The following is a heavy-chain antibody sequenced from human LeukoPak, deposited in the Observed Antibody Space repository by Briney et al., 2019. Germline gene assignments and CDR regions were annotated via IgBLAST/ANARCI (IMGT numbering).Heavy chain of an antibody. CDR3: AKYGPQDSGSSHFDY. V-gene: IGHV3-23*01. Sequence: PTGGSLRLSCAASGFAFSSYAMSWVRQAPGKGLGWVSAIRDSGSSTHYADSVKGRFTTSRDNSKNTLFLQMNSLRAEDTAIYYCAKYGPQDSGSSHFDYWGQGALVTVSS. J-gene: IGHJ4*02. D-gene: IGHD1-26*01. CDR2: IRDSGSST. CDR1: GFAFSSYA.